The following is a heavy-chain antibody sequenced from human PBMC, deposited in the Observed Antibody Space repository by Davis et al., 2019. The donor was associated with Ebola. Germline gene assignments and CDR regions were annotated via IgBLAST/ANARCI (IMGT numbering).Heavy chain of an antibody. D-gene: IGHD6-19*01. CDR1: GITLSSYT. CDR2: ISSTSNYI. Sequence: GGSLRLSCAASGITLSSYTMNWVRQAPGKGLEWVSSISSTSNYIYYAESMKGRFTISRDNAKNSLYLQMNSLRAEDTALYYCARARGSGWYIDYWGQGTLVTVSS. CDR3: ARARGSGWYIDY. J-gene: IGHJ4*02. V-gene: IGHV3-21*01.